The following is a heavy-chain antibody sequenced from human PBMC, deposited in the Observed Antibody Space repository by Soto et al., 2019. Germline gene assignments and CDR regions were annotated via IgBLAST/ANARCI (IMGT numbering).Heavy chain of an antibody. CDR2: VSSSGSST. CDR3: AMRDCGSGTNCEIGAPSLSY. D-gene: IGHD3-3*01. Sequence: EVQLLESGGGLVQPGGSLRLSCAASGFTFSNYDMTLVRQAPGKGLEWVLSVSSSGSSTYYADSVKGRFTISRDNPKNTSYQHMSRLSAADTAVYFCAMRDCGSGTNCEIGAPSLSYWGQGNLVTVTS. CDR1: GFTFSNYD. J-gene: IGHJ4*02. V-gene: IGHV3-23*01.